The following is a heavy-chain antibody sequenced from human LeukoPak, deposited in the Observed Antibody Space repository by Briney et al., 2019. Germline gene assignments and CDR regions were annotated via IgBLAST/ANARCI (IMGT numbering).Heavy chain of an antibody. CDR2: IYPGDSDT. Sequence: GESLKISCKGSGYSFTSYWIGWVRQMPGKGLEWMGIIYPGDSDTRYSPSFQGQVTISADKSISTAYLRWSSLKASDTAMYYCARLVSGWYNWFDPWGQGTLVTVSS. CDR1: GYSFTSYW. D-gene: IGHD6-19*01. V-gene: IGHV5-51*01. J-gene: IGHJ5*02. CDR3: ARLVSGWYNWFDP.